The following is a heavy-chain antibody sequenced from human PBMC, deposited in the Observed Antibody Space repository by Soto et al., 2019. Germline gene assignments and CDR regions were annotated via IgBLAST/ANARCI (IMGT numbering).Heavy chain of an antibody. CDR2: INPSGGST. D-gene: IGHD1-26*01. CDR1: GYTFTSYY. CDR3: ARSQGGATTLDY. V-gene: IGHV1-46*01. J-gene: IGHJ4*02. Sequence: ASVKVSFKASGYTFTSYYMHWVRQAPGQGLEWMGIINPSGGSTSYAQKFQGRVTMTRDTSTSTVYMELSSLRSEDTAVYYCARSQGGATTLDYWGQGTLVTVSS.